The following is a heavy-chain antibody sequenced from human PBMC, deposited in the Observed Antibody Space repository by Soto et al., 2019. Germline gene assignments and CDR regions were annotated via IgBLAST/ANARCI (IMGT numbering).Heavy chain of an antibody. D-gene: IGHD2-2*03. Sequence: GGSLRLSCAASGFTVSSNYMSWVRQAPGKGLEWVSVIYSGGSTYYADSVKGRFTISRHNSKNTLYLQMNSLRAEDTAVYYCAGRLRGYCSSTSCHHFDYWGQGTLVTVSS. V-gene: IGHV3-53*04. CDR2: IYSGGST. CDR3: AGRLRGYCSSTSCHHFDY. J-gene: IGHJ4*02. CDR1: GFTVSSNY.